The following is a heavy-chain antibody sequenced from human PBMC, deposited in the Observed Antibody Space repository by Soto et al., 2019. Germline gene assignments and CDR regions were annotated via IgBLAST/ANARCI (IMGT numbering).Heavy chain of an antibody. CDR2: ISGSGSGGST. V-gene: IGHV3-23*01. CDR1: GFTFSTYA. J-gene: IGHJ1*01. CDR3: AKDMYYYDSSGYFEYFQH. Sequence: GGSLKLSCIGSGFTFSTYAMSWVRQAPGKGLEWVSTISGSGSGGSTYYADSVEGRFTVSRDNSKNVVYLQMNSLRAEDTAVYFCAKDMYYYDSSGYFEYFQHWGQGALVTVSS. D-gene: IGHD3-22*01.